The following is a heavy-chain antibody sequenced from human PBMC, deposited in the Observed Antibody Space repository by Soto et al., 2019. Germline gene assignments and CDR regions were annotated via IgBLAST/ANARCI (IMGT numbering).Heavy chain of an antibody. CDR1: GGTFSSYA. V-gene: IGHV1-69*13. D-gene: IGHD1-26*01. CDR3: ARDSDNELSRYGMDV. J-gene: IGHJ6*02. Sequence: ASVKVSCKASGGTFSSYAISWVRQAPGQGLEWMGGIIPIFGTANYAQKFQGRVTITADESTSTAYMELSSLRSEDTAGYYCARDSDNELSRYGMDVWGQGTTVTVSS. CDR2: IIPIFGTA.